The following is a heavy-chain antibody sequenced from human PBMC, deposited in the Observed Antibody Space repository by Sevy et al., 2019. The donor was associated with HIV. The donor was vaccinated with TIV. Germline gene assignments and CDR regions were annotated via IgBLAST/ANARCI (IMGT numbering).Heavy chain of an antibody. J-gene: IGHJ6*02. CDR3: AKDTVFGSSSAYYYYYGMDV. CDR1: GFTFSTYA. CDR2: ISGSGGST. Sequence: GGYLRLSCAASGFTFSTYAMSWVRQAPGKGLEWVSAISGSGGSTYYADSVKGRFTISRDKSKNTLYLQMNSLRVADTAVYYCAKDTVFGSSSAYYYYYGMDVWGQGTTVTVSS. V-gene: IGHV3-23*01. D-gene: IGHD6-6*01.